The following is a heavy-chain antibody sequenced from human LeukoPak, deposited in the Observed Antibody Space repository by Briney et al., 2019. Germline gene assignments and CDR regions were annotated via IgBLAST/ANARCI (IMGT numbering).Heavy chain of an antibody. CDR1: GFTFTSAA. Sequence: SVKVSCKASGFTFTSAAMQWVRQARGQRLEWIGWIVVGSGNTNYAQKFQERVTITRDMSTSTAYMELSSLRSEDTAVYYCAADPANYYYYGMDVWGQGTTVTVSS. CDR3: AADPANYYYYGMDV. V-gene: IGHV1-58*02. J-gene: IGHJ6*02. CDR2: IVVGSGNT.